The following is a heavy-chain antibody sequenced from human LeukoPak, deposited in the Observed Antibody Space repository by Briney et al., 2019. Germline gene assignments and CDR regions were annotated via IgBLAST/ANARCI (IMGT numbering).Heavy chain of an antibody. CDR3: ARSPSSSFDY. D-gene: IGHD6-6*01. J-gene: IGHJ4*02. CDR1: GGSISSYY. V-gene: IGHV4-34*01. CDR2: INHSGST. Sequence: SETLSLTCTVSGGSISSYYWSWIRQPPGKGLEWIGEINHSGSTNYNPSLKSRVSISVVTSKNQFSLKLSSVTAADTAVYYCARSPSSSFDYWGQGTLVTVSS.